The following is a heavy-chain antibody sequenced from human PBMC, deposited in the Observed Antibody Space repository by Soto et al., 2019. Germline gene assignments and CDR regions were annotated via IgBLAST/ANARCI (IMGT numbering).Heavy chain of an antibody. J-gene: IGHJ1*01. CDR1: GYTFTSYG. V-gene: IGHV1-18*01. CDR3: ARDHSGWYPGYFQQ. D-gene: IGHD6-19*01. Sequence: ASVKVSCKASGYTFTSYGISWVRQAPGQGLEWMGWISAYNGNTNYAQKLQGRVTMTTDTSTSTAYMELRSLRSDDTAVYYCARDHSGWYPGYFQQWGQGTLVTVSS. CDR2: ISAYNGNT.